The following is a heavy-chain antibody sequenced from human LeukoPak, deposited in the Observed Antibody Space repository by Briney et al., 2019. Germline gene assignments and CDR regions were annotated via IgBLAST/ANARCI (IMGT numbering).Heavy chain of an antibody. D-gene: IGHD3-10*01. CDR2: INPNSGGT. J-gene: IGHJ4*02. CDR1: GYTFTGYY. V-gene: IGHV1-2*02. Sequence: ASVKVSCKASGYTFTGYYMHWVRQAPGQGLEWMGWINPNSGGTNYAQTFQGRVTMTRDTSISTAYMELSRLRSDDTAVYYCARVGKGSDYFDYWGQGTLVTVSS. CDR3: ARVGKGSDYFDY.